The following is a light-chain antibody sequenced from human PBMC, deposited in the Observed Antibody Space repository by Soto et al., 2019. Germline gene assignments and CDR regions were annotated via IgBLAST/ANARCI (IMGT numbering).Light chain of an antibody. J-gene: IGKJ1*01. V-gene: IGKV3-15*01. CDR2: DAS. CDR1: QSVNIN. CDR3: QHYNNWPPWT. Sequence: EIVMTQSPATLSVSPGERATLSCRASQSVNINLAWYQQKPGQAPRLLIYDASTRATGIPARFRGSGSGTEFTLTISSLQSEDFAVYYCQHYNNWPPWTFGQGTKVDIK.